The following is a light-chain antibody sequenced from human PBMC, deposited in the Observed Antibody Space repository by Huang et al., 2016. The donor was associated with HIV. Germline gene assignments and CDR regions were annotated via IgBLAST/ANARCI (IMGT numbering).Light chain of an antibody. CDR3: QQRDNWLT. Sequence: IVLTQSPVTLSLAPGQRATPPRRASQSVKTFLAWYQQKPGQAPRLLIHDASKRAPGVPSRFSGSGSGTAFTLTINSLEPEDFAIYYCQQRDNWLTFGGGTTVEI. J-gene: IGKJ4*01. V-gene: IGKV3-11*01. CDR1: QSVKTF. CDR2: DAS.